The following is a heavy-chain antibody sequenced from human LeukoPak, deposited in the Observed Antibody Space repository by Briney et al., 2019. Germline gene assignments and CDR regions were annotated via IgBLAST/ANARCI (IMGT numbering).Heavy chain of an antibody. V-gene: IGHV3-53*01. CDR1: GFTVSDYY. CDR3: AKWGIAAPWVSPYYYYYMDV. Sequence: GGSLRLSCAASGFTVSDYYMNWVRQAPGKGLEWVSVIYRGGFTYYADSVKGRFTISRDNSKGTVYLQMNSLRPEDTAVYYCAKWGIAAPWVSPYYYYYMDVWGKGTTVTVSS. J-gene: IGHJ6*03. D-gene: IGHD6-13*01. CDR2: IYRGGFT.